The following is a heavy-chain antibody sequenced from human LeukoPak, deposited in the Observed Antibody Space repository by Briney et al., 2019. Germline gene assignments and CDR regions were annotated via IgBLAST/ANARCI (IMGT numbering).Heavy chain of an antibody. V-gene: IGHV3-20*04. J-gene: IGHJ6*03. CDR3: AKDVYGSAPYYMDV. CDR1: GFTFDDYG. D-gene: IGHD3-10*01. CDR2: INWNGGST. Sequence: GGSLRLSCAASGFTFDDYGMSWVRQAPGKGLEWVSGINWNGGSTAYADSVKGRFTISRDNAKNSLYLQMNSLKPEDTALYYCAKDVYGSAPYYMDVWGKGTTVTISS.